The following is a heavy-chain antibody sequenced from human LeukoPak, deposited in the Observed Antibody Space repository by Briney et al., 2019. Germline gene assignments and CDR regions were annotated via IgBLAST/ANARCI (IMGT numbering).Heavy chain of an antibody. Sequence: GESLKISCKGSGYSFTSYWIGWVRQMPGKGLEWMGISYPGDSDTRYSPSFQGQVTISTDKSISTAYLQWSSLKASDTAMYYCARLVAMVNNWFDPWGPGTLVTVSS. CDR3: ARLVAMVNNWFDP. V-gene: IGHV5-51*01. D-gene: IGHD5-18*01. J-gene: IGHJ5*02. CDR1: GYSFTSYW. CDR2: SYPGDSDT.